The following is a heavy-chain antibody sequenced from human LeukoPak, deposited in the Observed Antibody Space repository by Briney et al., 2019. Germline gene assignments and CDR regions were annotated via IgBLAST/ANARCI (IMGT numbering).Heavy chain of an antibody. J-gene: IGHJ4*02. CDR1: GNYW. CDR2: INSDGSWT. D-gene: IGHD2/OR15-2a*01. Sequence: GGSLRLSWAASGNYWMHWVRQVPGKGLVWVSHINSDGSWTSYADSVKGRFTISKDNAKNTVYLQMNSLRAKDTAVYYCVSFYETYWGRGTLVTVSS. V-gene: IGHV3-74*01. CDR3: VSFYETY.